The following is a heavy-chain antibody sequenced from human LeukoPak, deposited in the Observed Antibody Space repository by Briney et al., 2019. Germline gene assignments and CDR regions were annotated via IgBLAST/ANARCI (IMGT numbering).Heavy chain of an antibody. CDR1: GFTFSTYA. Sequence: GGSLRLSCAASGFTFSTYAMLCVRQAPGKGLEWGAVISYDGSNRDADSVKGRFTISRDSSRHTVYLQMNSLRHEDTAVYYCARDQGYCTTTSCYSIGGYFDYWGQGTLVTVSS. V-gene: IGHV3-30-3*01. CDR2: ISYDGSNR. CDR3: ARDQGYCTTTSCYSIGGYFDY. D-gene: IGHD2-2*01. J-gene: IGHJ4*02.